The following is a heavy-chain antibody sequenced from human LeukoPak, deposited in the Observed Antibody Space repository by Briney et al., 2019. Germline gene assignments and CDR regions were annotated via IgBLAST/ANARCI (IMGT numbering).Heavy chain of an antibody. CDR1: GFSLGGYS. D-gene: IGHD6-13*01. Sequence: GGSLRLSCAASGFSLGGYSMNWVRQAPGKGLEWLSYISSSSSTIYYADSVKGRFTISRDNAKNTLYLQMNSLRTEDTAVYYCAKEYGSSWPNFDYWGQGTLVTVSS. CDR2: ISSSSSTI. CDR3: AKEYGSSWPNFDY. J-gene: IGHJ4*02. V-gene: IGHV3-48*04.